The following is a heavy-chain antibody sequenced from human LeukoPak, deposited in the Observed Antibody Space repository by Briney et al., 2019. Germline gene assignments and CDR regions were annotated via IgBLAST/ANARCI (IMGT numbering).Heavy chain of an antibody. CDR2: INHSGST. V-gene: IGHV4-34*01. CDR3: ARVGPYGVHWVNAFDI. Sequence: SETLSLTCAVYGGSFSGYYWSWMRQPPGKGLEWIGEINHSGSTNYNPSLKSRVTISVDTSKNQFSLKLSSVTAADTAVYYCARVGPYGVHWVNAFDIWGQGTMVTVSS. D-gene: IGHD4-17*01. J-gene: IGHJ3*02. CDR1: GGSFSGYY.